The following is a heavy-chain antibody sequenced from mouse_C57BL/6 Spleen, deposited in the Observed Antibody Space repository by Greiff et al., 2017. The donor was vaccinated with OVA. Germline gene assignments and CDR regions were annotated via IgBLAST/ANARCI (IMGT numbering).Heavy chain of an antibody. CDR2: INPNNGGT. CDR3: ARSEDYEEFGY. CDR1: GYTFTDYN. J-gene: IGHJ3*01. Sequence: EVKLQESGPELVKPGASVKISCKASGYTFTDYNMDWVKQSHGKSLEWIGDINPNNGGTIYNQKFKGKATLTVDKSSSTAYIELRSLTSEDTADYYCARSEDYEEFGYWGKGTLVTVSA. V-gene: IGHV1-18*01. D-gene: IGHD2-4*01.